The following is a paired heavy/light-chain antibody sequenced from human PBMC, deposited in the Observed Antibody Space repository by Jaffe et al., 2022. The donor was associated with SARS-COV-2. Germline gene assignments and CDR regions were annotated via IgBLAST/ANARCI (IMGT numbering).Light chain of an antibody. Sequence: QSALTQPASVSGSPGQSITISCTGTTSDVGAYNSVSWYQQHPGKAPKLIIYDVSNRPSGVSNRFSGSKSGNAASLTVSGLQAEDEADYYCSSYTSSTTYVFGSGTKVTVL. CDR3: SSYTSSTTYV. CDR1: TSDVGAYNS. CDR2: DVS. J-gene: IGLJ1*01. V-gene: IGLV2-14*01.
Heavy chain of an antibody. J-gene: IGHJ6*02. V-gene: IGHV4-61*02. CDR1: NGSINSGSYY. D-gene: IGHD1-26*01. CDR3: ARDVRYLKRSHQTRHFMDV. Sequence: QVQLQESGPGLVKPSQTLSLTCSVSNGSINSGSYYWSWIRQPAGKGLEWIGHIYISGSTTYSPSLESRVTISVDTSKNQFSLRLNSVTAADTAVYYCARDVRYLKRSHQTRHFMDVWGQGTTVAVSS. CDR2: IYISGST.